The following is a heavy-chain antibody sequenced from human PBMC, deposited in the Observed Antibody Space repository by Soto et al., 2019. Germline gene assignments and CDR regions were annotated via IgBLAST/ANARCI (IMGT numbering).Heavy chain of an antibody. CDR2: VYDSGSS. J-gene: IGHJ5*02. V-gene: IGHV4-4*07. CDR3: ARGVAETDFYPWANWFGL. Sequence: PSETLSLTCNVSGVSISSFYLTWIRQPAGGRLEWIGRVYDSGSSNYNPSLKTRITMSLHRSRSQFSLSLYSVTAADTAVYYCARGVAETDFYPWANWFGLWGQGILVTVSS. D-gene: IGHD6-19*01. CDR1: GVSISSFY.